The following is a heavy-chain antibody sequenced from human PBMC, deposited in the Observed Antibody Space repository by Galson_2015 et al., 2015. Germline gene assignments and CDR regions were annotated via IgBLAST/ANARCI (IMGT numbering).Heavy chain of an antibody. V-gene: IGHV4-4*02. J-gene: IGHJ4*02. CDR1: GGSISSSNW. Sequence: SETLSLTCAVSGGSISSSNWWSWVRQPPGKGLEWIGEIYHSGSTNYNPSLKSRVTISVDKSENQFSLKLSSVTAADTAVYYCARVRPGRDNLDYWGQGTLVTVSS. CDR2: IYHSGST. CDR3: ARVRPGRDNLDY. D-gene: IGHD1-26*01.